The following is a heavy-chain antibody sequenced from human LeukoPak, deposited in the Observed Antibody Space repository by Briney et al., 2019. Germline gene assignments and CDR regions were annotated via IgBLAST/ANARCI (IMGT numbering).Heavy chain of an antibody. V-gene: IGHV4-59*08. CDR2: IYYSGST. CDR1: GGSISSYC. D-gene: IGHD2-15*01. Sequence: PSETVSLTCTVSGGSISSYCWSWIRQPPGKGLEWNGYIYYSGSTNYNPSLKSRVTISVDTSKNQFSLKLSSVTAADTAVYYCARHGPDCSGGSCYSLIDYWGQGTLVTVSS. J-gene: IGHJ4*02. CDR3: ARHGPDCSGGSCYSLIDY.